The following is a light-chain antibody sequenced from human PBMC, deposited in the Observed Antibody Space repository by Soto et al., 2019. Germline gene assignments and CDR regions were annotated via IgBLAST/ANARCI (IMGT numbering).Light chain of an antibody. Sequence: DIPMTQSPSTLSASVGDRVTITCRASQSISSWLAWYQQKPGKAPKLLIYKASSLESGVPSRFSGSGSGTEFTLTISSLKPDYFAIYYGQQYNSSRYTFGQGTKLEIK. J-gene: IGKJ2*01. V-gene: IGKV1-5*03. CDR1: QSISSW. CDR3: QQYNSSRYT. CDR2: KAS.